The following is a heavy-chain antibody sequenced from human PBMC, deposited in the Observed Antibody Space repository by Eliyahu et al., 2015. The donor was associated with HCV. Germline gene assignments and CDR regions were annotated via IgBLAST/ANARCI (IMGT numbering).Heavy chain of an antibody. V-gene: IGHV3-7*01. Sequence: EVQLVESGGGLVQPGGSLRLSCAASGFTFSSYWMSWVRQAPGKGLEWVANIKQDGSEKYYVDSVKGRFTISRDNAKNSLYLQMNSLRAEDTAVYYCARAYDSSGYYFPSFDYWGQGTLVTVSS. CDR3: ARAYDSSGYYFPSFDY. D-gene: IGHD3-22*01. CDR2: IKQDGSEK. CDR1: GFTFSSYW. J-gene: IGHJ4*02.